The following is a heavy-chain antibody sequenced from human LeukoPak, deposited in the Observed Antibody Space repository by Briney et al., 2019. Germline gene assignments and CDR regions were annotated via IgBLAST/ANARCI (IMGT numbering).Heavy chain of an antibody. V-gene: IGHV3-30*18. CDR1: GFTFSDSG. J-gene: IGHJ4*02. Sequence: PGGSLRLSCAASGFTFSDSGMHWVRQAPGKGLEWVAIISFDGSRRFYADSVRGRFTVSRDNSKNTLFLQMDSLSADDTGVYYCTKDQSSFCSRSSCYALHYWGQGTLVAVSS. CDR2: ISFDGSRR. CDR3: TKDQSSFCSRSSCYALHY. D-gene: IGHD2-2*01.